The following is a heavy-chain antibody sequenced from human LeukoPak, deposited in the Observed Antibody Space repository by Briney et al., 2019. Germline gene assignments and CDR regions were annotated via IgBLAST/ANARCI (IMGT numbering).Heavy chain of an antibody. CDR1: GYTFSTSC. V-gene: IGHV3-7*01. CDR3: ARDAGWGYYDL. CDR2: IYKQGSGK. J-gene: IGHJ4*02. Sequence: QAGGSLRLSCVASGYTFSTSCVTWVRQAPGGGVEWVAHIYKQGSGKYYMDTVKGRFALSRDYTSNTVFLKIDSVRAEDTCVYFCARDAGWGYYDLWGQGTPVTVSS. D-gene: IGHD1-26*01.